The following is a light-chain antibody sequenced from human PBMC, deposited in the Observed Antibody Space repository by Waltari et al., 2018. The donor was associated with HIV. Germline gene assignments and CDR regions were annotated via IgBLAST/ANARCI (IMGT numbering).Light chain of an antibody. CDR3: SSYTSTTTLD. CDR2: EVT. V-gene: IGLV2-14*01. J-gene: IGLJ1*01. Sequence: HSALTQPAPVSGSPGQSITISCTGTSSDVGGYNYVSWYQQHPGKAPKLMIYEVTNRPSVFSIRVSGSKSGNTASLTISGLQADDEADYYCSSYTSTTTLDFGAGTKVTVL. CDR1: SSDVGGYNY.